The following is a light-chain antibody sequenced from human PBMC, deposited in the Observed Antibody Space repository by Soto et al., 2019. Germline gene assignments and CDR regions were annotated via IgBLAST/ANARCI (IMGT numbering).Light chain of an antibody. CDR3: SSYTSSSTLDVV. Sequence: QSALTQPASVSGSPGQSITISCTGTSSDVGGYNYVSWYQQHPGKAPKLMIYDVSNRPSGVSKRFSGSKSGNTASLTISGLQAEEEADYYCSSYTSSSTLDVVFGGGTKLTVL. J-gene: IGLJ2*01. V-gene: IGLV2-14*01. CDR1: SSDVGGYNY. CDR2: DVS.